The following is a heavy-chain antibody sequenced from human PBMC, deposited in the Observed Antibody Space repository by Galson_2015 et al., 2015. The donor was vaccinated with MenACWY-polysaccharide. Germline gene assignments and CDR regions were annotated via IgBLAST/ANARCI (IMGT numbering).Heavy chain of an antibody. D-gene: IGHD3-10*01. CDR3: ARAPGRSVTGKYYYYYMEV. J-gene: IGHJ6*03. Sequence: SLRLSCAASGFTFSSYAMHWVRQAPGKGPEWVAVISYDGSNKYYADSVKGRFTISRDNSKNTLYLQMNSLRDEDTAVYYCARAPGRSVTGKYYYYYMEVWGKGTTVTVSS. V-gene: IGHV3-30-3*01. CDR2: ISYDGSNK. CDR1: GFTFSSYA.